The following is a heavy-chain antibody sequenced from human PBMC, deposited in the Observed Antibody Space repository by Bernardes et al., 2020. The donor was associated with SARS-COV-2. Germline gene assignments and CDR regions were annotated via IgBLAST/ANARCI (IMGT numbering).Heavy chain of an antibody. D-gene: IGHD5-18*01. V-gene: IGHV3-23*01. J-gene: IGHJ4*02. CDR2: ISGSGGST. CDR1: GFTFSSYA. Sequence: GGSLRLSCAASGFTFSSYAMSWVRQAPGKGLEWVSAISGSGGSTYYADSVKGRFTISRDNSKNTLYLQMNSLRAEDTAVYYCATSRYYSYDAPFDYWGQGTLVTVSS. CDR3: ATSRYYSYDAPFDY.